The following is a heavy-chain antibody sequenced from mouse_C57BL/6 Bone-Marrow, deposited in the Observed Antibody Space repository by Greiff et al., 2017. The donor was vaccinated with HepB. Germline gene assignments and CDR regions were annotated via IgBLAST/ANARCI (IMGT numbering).Heavy chain of an antibody. CDR2: ISSGGDYI. Sequence: EVKLMESGEGLVKPGGSLKLSCAASGFTFSSYAMSWVRQTPEKRLEWVAYISSGGDYIYYADTVKGRFTISRDNARNTLYLQMSSLKSEDTAMYYCTRGITTAWFAYWGQGTLVTVSA. CDR3: TRGITTAWFAY. D-gene: IGHD1-2*01. V-gene: IGHV5-9-1*02. CDR1: GFTFSSYA. J-gene: IGHJ3*01.